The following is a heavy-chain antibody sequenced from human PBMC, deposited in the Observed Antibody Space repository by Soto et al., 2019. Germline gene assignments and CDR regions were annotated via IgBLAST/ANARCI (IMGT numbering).Heavy chain of an antibody. J-gene: IGHJ3*02. D-gene: IGHD3-10*01. CDR1: GFTFSSYS. CDR3: ASPMVRVVIITTRWSDAFDI. V-gene: IGHV3-21*01. Sequence: EVQLVESGGGLVQPGGSLRLSCAASGFTFSSYSMNWVRQAPGKGLEWVSSISSSSSYIYYADSVKGRFTISRDNAEISLYLQMNSLRVEDTAVYYCASPMVRVVIITTRWSDAFDIWGQGTMVTVSS. CDR2: ISSSSSYI.